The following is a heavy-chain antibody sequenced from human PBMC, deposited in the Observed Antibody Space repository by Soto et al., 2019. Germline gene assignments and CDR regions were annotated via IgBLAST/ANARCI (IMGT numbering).Heavy chain of an antibody. CDR2: IIPILGIA. J-gene: IGHJ3*02. CDR1: GGTFSSYT. Sequence: QVQLVQSGAEVKKPGSSVKVSCKASGGTFSSYTISWVRQAPGQGLEWMGRIIPILGIANYAQKLQGRVTITADKPTRTAYMELSSLRYEDTAAYYCARPSAYYLHDAFDIWGQGTMVTVSS. V-gene: IGHV1-69*02. CDR3: ARPSAYYLHDAFDI. D-gene: IGHD3-22*01.